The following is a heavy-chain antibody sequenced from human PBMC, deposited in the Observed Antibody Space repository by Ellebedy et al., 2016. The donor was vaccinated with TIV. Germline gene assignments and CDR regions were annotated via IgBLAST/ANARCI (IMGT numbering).Heavy chain of an antibody. Sequence: KVSCKGSGYSFTSYWIAWVRQMPGKGLEWMGIIYPGDSETRYSPSFQGQVTISADKSISTAYLQWNSLKASDTAMFYCARPSDWNDGYFHYWGQGTLVTVSS. J-gene: IGHJ4*02. D-gene: IGHD1-1*01. CDR1: GYSFTSYW. CDR3: ARPSDWNDGYFHY. V-gene: IGHV5-51*01. CDR2: IYPGDSET.